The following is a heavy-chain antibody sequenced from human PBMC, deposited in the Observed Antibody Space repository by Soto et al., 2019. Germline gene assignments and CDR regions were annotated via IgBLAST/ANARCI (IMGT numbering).Heavy chain of an antibody. CDR1: GFTVRSNY. CDR3: ARASIVDPTLEYYFDY. V-gene: IGHV3-53*01. Sequence: PAGSLGLSCAASGFTVRSNYMSWVRQAPGEALEWVSVLYSGGSAHYADSVKGRFTISRDSSKNTLYLQINSLTAEDTAVYYCARASIVDPTLEYYFDYWGPGTLVTVPQ. D-gene: IGHD1-26*01. CDR2: LYSGGSA. J-gene: IGHJ4*02.